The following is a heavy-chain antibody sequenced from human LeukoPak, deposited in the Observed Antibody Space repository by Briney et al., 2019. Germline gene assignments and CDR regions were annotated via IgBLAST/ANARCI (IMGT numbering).Heavy chain of an antibody. Sequence: PGGSLRLSCAASGFTFSTYAMNWVRQAPGKGLEWGSSISSSSSYIYYADSVKGRFTISRDNAKNSLYLQMNSLRAEDTAVYYCARGKAAAGTVDAFDIWGQGTMVTVSS. CDR3: ARGKAAAGTVDAFDI. J-gene: IGHJ3*02. V-gene: IGHV3-21*01. CDR2: ISSSSSYI. D-gene: IGHD6-13*01. CDR1: GFTFSTYA.